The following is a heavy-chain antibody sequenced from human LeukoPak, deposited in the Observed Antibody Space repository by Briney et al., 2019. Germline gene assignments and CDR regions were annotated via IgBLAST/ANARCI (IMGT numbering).Heavy chain of an antibody. CDR3: AREDTTVTGYYFDY. Sequence: PSETLSLTCTVSGGSISSYYWSWIRQPPGKGLEWIGYIYHSGSTYYNPSLKSRVTISVDRSKNQFSLKLSSVTAADTAVYYCAREDTTVTGYYFDYWGQGTLVTVSS. D-gene: IGHD4-11*01. V-gene: IGHV4-59*12. CDR2: IYHSGST. J-gene: IGHJ4*02. CDR1: GGSISSYY.